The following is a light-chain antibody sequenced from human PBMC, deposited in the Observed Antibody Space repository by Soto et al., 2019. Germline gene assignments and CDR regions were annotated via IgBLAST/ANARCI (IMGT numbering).Light chain of an antibody. Sequence: SVLTQPASVSWSPGQSITISCIGTSSDIGRYNYVSWYQQYPGKAPKFMIYDVSNRPSGVSNRFSGSKSGNTASLTISGLQAEDEADYYCSSYISSSTYVFGTGTKVTVL. J-gene: IGLJ1*01. V-gene: IGLV2-14*01. CDR1: SSDIGRYNY. CDR2: DVS. CDR3: SSYISSSTYV.